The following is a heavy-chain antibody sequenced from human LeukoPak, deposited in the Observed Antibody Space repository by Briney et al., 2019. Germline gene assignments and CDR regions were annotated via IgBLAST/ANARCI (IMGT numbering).Heavy chain of an antibody. CDR2: ISYDGSNK. D-gene: IGHD6-19*01. Sequence: PGRCLRLSCAASGFTFSSDGMHWVRQAPGKGLEWVAVISYDGSNKYYADSVKGRFTISRDNSKNTLYLQMNSLRAEDTAVYYCAKVRAGIAVAGPFDYWGQGTLVTVSS. J-gene: IGHJ4*02. CDR1: GFTFSSDG. CDR3: AKVRAGIAVAGPFDY. V-gene: IGHV3-30*18.